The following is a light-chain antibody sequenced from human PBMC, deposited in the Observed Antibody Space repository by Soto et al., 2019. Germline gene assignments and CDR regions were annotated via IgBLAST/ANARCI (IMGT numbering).Light chain of an antibody. Sequence: QSALTQPASVSGSPGQSITISCTGASSDVGGYGYVSWYQQHPGKAPKLIIYDVSNRPSGVFIRFSGSKSGNTASLTFSGLQAEDEADYYCSSYERSNTYVFGTGTKATVL. CDR1: SSDVGGYGY. J-gene: IGLJ1*01. V-gene: IGLV2-14*03. CDR2: DVS. CDR3: SSYERSNTYV.